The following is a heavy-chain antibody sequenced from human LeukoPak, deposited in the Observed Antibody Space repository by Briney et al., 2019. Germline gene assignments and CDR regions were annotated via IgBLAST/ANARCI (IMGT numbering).Heavy chain of an antibody. D-gene: IGHD6-19*01. CDR1: GFTFSSYA. V-gene: IGHV3-23*01. J-gene: IGHJ4*02. CDR2: ISGSGGST. CDR3: AKAPRRVAGAFPYFDY. Sequence: GGSLRLSCAASGFTFSSYAMSWVRQAPGKGLEWVSAISGSGGSTYYADSVKGRFTISRDNSKNTLYLQMNSLRAEDTAVYYCAKAPRRVAGAFPYFDYWGQGTLVTVSS.